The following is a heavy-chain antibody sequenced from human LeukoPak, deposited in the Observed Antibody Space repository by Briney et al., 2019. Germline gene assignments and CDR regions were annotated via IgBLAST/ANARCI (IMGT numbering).Heavy chain of an antibody. CDR3: AREQSESYRYYGMDV. CDR2: MNPNTGNT. Sequence: GASVKVSCKVSGYTFTSFEINWVRQVTGQGLEWMGWMNPNTGNTGYAQKFQGRVTMTRDTSISTAYMELSGLTSEDTAVYFCAREQSESYRYYGMDVWGLGTTVTVSS. D-gene: IGHD1-26*01. CDR1: GYTFTSFE. J-gene: IGHJ6*02. V-gene: IGHV1-8*01.